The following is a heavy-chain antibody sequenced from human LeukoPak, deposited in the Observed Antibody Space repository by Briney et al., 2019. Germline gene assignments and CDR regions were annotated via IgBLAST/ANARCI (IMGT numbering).Heavy chain of an antibody. CDR1: GFTFSSYE. D-gene: IGHD6-13*01. V-gene: IGHV3-48*03. Sequence: GGSLRLSCAASGFTFSSYEMNWVRQAPGKGLEWVSYISSSGSTIYYADSVKGRFTISRDNAKNSLYLQMNSLRAEDTAVYYCARDAYSSSWYSSLFGFWGQGTLVTVSS. J-gene: IGHJ4*02. CDR2: ISSSGSTI. CDR3: ARDAYSSSWYSSLFGF.